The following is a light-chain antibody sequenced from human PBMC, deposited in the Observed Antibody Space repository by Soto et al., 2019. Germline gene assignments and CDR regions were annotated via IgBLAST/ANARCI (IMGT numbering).Light chain of an antibody. J-gene: IGKJ2*01. Sequence: EIVLTQSPGTLSLSPGERATLSCRASQSVRSNFLAWYRQKPGQAPRLLIYGASTRATGIPDRFSGSGSGTDFTLTISRLEPEDFAVYYCQQYGTSPLYTFGQGT. CDR1: QSVRSNF. CDR3: QQYGTSPLYT. V-gene: IGKV3-20*01. CDR2: GAS.